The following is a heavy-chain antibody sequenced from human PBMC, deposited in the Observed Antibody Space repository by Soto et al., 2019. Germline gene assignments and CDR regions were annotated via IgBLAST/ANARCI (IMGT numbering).Heavy chain of an antibody. V-gene: IGHV4-59*01. CDR2: IYYSGST. CDR1: GGSISSYY. Sequence: SETLSLTCTVSGGSISSYYWSWIRQPPGKGLEWIGYIYYSGSTNYNPSLKSRVTISVDTSKNQFSLKLSSVTAAYTAVYYCARGVGYCSSTSCYRYYYYMDVWGKGTTVTVSS. D-gene: IGHD2-2*01. CDR3: ARGVGYCSSTSCYRYYYYMDV. J-gene: IGHJ6*03.